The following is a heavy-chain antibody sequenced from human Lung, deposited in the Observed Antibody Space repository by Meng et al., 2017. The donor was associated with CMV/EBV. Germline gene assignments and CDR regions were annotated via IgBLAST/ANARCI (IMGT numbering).Heavy chain of an antibody. CDR1: GYTFTGYY. Sequence: ASVXVSXKASGYTFTGYYIHWVRQAPGQGLEWMGSINPNSGGTKYAQKFQGRVTLTRDTSISTVYMELSRLKTDDPAVYYCARRQWDLRNALDIWGQGTEVTVSS. CDR3: ARRQWDLRNALDI. D-gene: IGHD1-26*01. CDR2: INPNSGGT. V-gene: IGHV1-2*02. J-gene: IGHJ3*02.